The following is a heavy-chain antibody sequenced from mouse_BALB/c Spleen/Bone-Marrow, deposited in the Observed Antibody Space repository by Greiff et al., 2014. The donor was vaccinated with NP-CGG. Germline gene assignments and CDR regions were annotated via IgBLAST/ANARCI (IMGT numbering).Heavy chain of an antibody. CDR2: ISYDGSN. V-gene: IGHV3-6*02. Sequence: EVQRVESGPGLVKPSQSLSLTCSVTGYSITSGYYWNWIRQFPGNKLEWMGYISYDGSNNYNPSLKNRISITRDTSKNQFFLKLNSVTTEDTATYYCARDWVFAYWGQGTLVTVSA. J-gene: IGHJ3*01. CDR1: GYSITSGYY. CDR3: ARDWVFAY.